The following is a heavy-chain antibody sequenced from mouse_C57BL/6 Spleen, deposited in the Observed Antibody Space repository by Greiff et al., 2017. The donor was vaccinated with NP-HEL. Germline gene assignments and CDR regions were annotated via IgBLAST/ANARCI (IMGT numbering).Heavy chain of an antibody. V-gene: IGHV5-12*01. Sequence: DVQLVESGGGLVQPGGSLKLSCAASGFTFSDYYMYWVRQTPEKRLEWVAYISNGGGSTYYPDTVKGRFTISRDNAKNTLYLQMSRLKSEDTAMYYCARQEGRGYFDYWGQGTTLTVSS. CDR1: GFTFSDYY. D-gene: IGHD3-3*01. CDR2: ISNGGGST. CDR3: ARQEGRGYFDY. J-gene: IGHJ2*01.